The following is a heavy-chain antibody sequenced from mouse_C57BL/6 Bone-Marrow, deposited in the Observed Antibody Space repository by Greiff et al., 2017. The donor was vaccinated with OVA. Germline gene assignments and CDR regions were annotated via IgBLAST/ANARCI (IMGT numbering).Heavy chain of an antibody. D-gene: IGHD1-1*01. CDR1: GYTFTSYW. V-gene: IGHV1-55*01. Sequence: QVQLQHPGAELVKPGASVKMSCKASGYTFTSYWITWVKQRPGQGLEWIGDISPGSGSTNYNEKFKSKATLTVDTSSSTAYMQLSSLTSEDSAVYYCSRSEVITTVVAPYYAMDYWGQGTSVTVSS. J-gene: IGHJ4*01. CDR3: SRSEVITTVVAPYYAMDY. CDR2: ISPGSGST.